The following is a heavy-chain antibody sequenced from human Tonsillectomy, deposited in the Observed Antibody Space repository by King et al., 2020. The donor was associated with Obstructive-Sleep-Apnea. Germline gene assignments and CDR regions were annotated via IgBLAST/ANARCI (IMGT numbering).Heavy chain of an antibody. J-gene: IGHJ4*02. V-gene: IGHV3-23*04. D-gene: IGHD6-19*01. CDR3: AKSSLVAVYSSGWYPDY. CDR1: GFTFSSYA. CDR2: MSDSGGST. Sequence: VQLVESGGGLVQPGGSLRLSCAASGFTFSSYAMSWVRQAPGKGLEWVSAMSDSGGSTYYADSVKGRFTTSRDNSKSTLYLQMNSLRAEDTAVYYCAKSSLVAVYSSGWYPDYWGQGTLVTVSS.